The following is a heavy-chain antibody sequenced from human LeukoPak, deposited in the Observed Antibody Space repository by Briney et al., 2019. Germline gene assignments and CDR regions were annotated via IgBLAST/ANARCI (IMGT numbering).Heavy chain of an antibody. CDR3: ARDPGPRVPPGSYSDY. Sequence: GGSVRLSCAGSGFTFSAYSMSWVRQAPGKGLEWVANIKQDGSEKYYVGSVKGRFTISRDNAKNSLYLQMNSLRAEDTAVYYCARDPGPRVPPGSYSDYWGQGTLVTVSS. V-gene: IGHV3-7*01. CDR1: GFTFSAYS. D-gene: IGHD1-26*01. CDR2: IKQDGSEK. J-gene: IGHJ4*02.